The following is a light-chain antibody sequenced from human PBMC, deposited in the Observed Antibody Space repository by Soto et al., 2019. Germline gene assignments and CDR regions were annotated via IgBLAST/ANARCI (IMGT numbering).Light chain of an antibody. CDR2: DAS. J-gene: IGKJ4*01. V-gene: IGKV3-11*01. Sequence: EIVLTQSPATLSLSPGERATLSCGASQSISSYLAWYQQKPGQAPRLLIYDASNRATGIPARFSGSGSGTDFTLTISSLEPEDFAVYYCQQRSNRPTFGGGTKVDIK. CDR1: QSISSY. CDR3: QQRSNRPT.